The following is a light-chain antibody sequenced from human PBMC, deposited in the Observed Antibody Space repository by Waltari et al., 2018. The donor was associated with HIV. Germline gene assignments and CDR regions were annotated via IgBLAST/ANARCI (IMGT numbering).Light chain of an antibody. V-gene: IGKV3-15*01. Sequence: EILMTQSPATLSVSPGERDTLSCRASQSVSSNLAWYQQKPGQAPRLLIYGASTRATGIPARFSGSGSGTEFTLTISSLQSEDFAVYYCQQYNNWPPLFTFGPGTKVDIK. CDR3: QQYNNWPPLFT. CDR2: GAS. CDR1: QSVSSN. J-gene: IGKJ3*01.